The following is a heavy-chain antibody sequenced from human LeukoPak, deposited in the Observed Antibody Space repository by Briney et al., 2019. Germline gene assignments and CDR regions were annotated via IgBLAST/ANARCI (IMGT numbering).Heavy chain of an antibody. V-gene: IGHV3-7*01. J-gene: IGHJ4*02. CDR3: AKFCLGNQLAGFDS. CDR1: GFTFSTYW. CDR2: MRRDGNEI. Sequence: GGSLRLSCSASGFTFSTYWMSWVRQAPGKGLEWVANMRRDGNEIYYLDSVRGRFTISRDNAKNSLYLQMNSLRAEDTAVYYCAKFCLGNQLAGFDSWGQGTLVTVSS. D-gene: IGHD2-2*01.